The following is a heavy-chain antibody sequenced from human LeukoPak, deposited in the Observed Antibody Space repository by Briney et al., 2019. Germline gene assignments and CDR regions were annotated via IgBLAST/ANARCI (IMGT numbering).Heavy chain of an antibody. V-gene: IGHV3-9*01. D-gene: IGHD3-3*02. CDR2: ISWNSGSI. Sequence: GGSLRLSGAASGFTFDDYAIHWVRQAPGKGLEWVSGISWNSGSIGYADSVKGRFTISRDNAKNSLYLQMNSLRAEDTALYYCAKGDIRWIIFGVVLPNWGQGTLVTVSS. CDR3: AKGDIRWIIFGVVLPN. CDR1: GFTFDDYA. J-gene: IGHJ4*02.